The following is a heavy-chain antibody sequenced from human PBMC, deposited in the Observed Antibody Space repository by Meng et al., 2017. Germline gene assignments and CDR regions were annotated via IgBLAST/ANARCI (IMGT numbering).Heavy chain of an antibody. Sequence: QVQRVQSGAEVKKPGASVKVSCKPSGYNFPDYYIHWVRRPPGQGLEWMGRINPKSGDTHYAQKFQARVTMTGDTSISTAYMELSGLRSDDTAMYYCARDEDISAAGKLFGDYWGQGTLVTVSS. V-gene: IGHV1-2*06. CDR2: INPKSGDT. D-gene: IGHD6-25*01. CDR1: GYNFPDYY. J-gene: IGHJ4*02. CDR3: ARDEDISAAGKLFGDY.